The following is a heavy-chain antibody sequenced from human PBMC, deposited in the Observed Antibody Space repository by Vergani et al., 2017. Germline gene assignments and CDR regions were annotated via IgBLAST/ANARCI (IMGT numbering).Heavy chain of an antibody. V-gene: IGHV1-18*01. Sequence: QVQLVQSGAEVKKPGASVKVSCKASGYTFTSYGISWVRQAPGHGLEWMGWISAYNGNTNYAQKLQGSVTMTTDTSTSTAYMELRSLRSADTAVYYCARHSKWMVRGVQNFDYWGQGTLVTVSS. CDR1: GYTFTSYG. CDR3: ARHSKWMVRGVQNFDY. D-gene: IGHD3-10*01. CDR2: ISAYNGNT. J-gene: IGHJ4*02.